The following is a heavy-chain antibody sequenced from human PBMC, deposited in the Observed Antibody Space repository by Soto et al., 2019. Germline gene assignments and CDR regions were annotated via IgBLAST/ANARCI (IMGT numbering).Heavy chain of an antibody. Sequence: PGGSLRLSCAASGFPFSSYAMSWVRQAPGKGLEWVSAISVSGGSAYYADSVKGRFTISRDNSKNTLYLQMNSLRAEDKAVYYSATDHGGDIVVVVDETNYDYWGQGTRVTVSS. J-gene: IGHJ4*02. CDR1: GFPFSSYA. D-gene: IGHD2-15*01. CDR3: ATDHGGDIVVVVDETNYDY. V-gene: IGHV3-23*01. CDR2: ISVSGGSA.